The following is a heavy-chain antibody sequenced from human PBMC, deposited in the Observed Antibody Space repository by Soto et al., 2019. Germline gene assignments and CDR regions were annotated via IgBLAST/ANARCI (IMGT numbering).Heavy chain of an antibody. D-gene: IGHD3-22*01. CDR2: ISVSGNNA. CDR1: GFAFSTFA. V-gene: IGHV3-23*01. CDR3: ARDQLRPGILYSLGVLLPEYGL. J-gene: IGHJ4*02. Sequence: GGSLRLSCAASGFAFSTFAMTWVRQAPGKGLEWVAAISVSGNNAYYADSVKGRFTISRDNSQNSVFLQMSSLRADDTAVYYCARDQLRPGILYSLGVLLPEYGLWGQGTLVTVSS.